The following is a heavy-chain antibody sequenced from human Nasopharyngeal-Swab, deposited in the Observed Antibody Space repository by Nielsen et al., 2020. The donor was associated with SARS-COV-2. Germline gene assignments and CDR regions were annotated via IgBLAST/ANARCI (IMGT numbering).Heavy chain of an antibody. CDR3: ARDSRSGWLY. CDR1: GASISTYY. V-gene: IGHV4-59*01. J-gene: IGHJ4*02. Sequence: SETLSLTCTVSGASISTYYWSWIRQPPGKGLEWIGYIYYSGSTNYNPSLKSRVTISVDTSKNQFSLKLSSVTAADTAVYYCARDSRSGWLYWGQGTLVTVSS. CDR2: IYYSGST. D-gene: IGHD6-19*01.